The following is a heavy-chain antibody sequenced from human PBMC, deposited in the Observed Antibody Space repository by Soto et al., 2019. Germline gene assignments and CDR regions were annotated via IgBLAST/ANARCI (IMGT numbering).Heavy chain of an antibody. Sequence: ASVKVSCKASGYTFYSHSISWVRQAPGQGLEWMGRINGDYGNTQYAQKLQGRVTMTTDTSTSTAYMELRSLRSDDTAVYYCAYRSGGNHDAFDIWGQGTMVTVSS. CDR1: GYTFYSHS. CDR2: INGDYGNT. CDR3: AYRSGGNHDAFDI. D-gene: IGHD2-15*01. V-gene: IGHV1-18*01. J-gene: IGHJ3*02.